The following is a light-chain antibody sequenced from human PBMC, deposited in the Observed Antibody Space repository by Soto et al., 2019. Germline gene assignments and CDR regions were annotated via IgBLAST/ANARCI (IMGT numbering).Light chain of an antibody. CDR1: QGISRW. V-gene: IGKV1-5*01. Sequence: DIQMTQSPSTLSGSVGDRVTITCRASQGISRWLAWYQQRPGKAPKLLIYDASTLHSGVSSRFSGSGSGTEFTLTISSLQPNDSATYYCQQYTTYWTFGQGTKVDIK. CDR3: QQYTTYWT. CDR2: DAS. J-gene: IGKJ1*01.